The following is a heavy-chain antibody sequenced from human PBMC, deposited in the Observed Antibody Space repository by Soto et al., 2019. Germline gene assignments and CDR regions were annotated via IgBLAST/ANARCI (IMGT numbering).Heavy chain of an antibody. CDR2: ISGSGGST. CDR1: GFTFSSYA. D-gene: IGHD4-17*01. J-gene: IGHJ6*03. Sequence: GSLRLSCAASGFTFSSYAMSWVRQAPGKGLEWVSAISGSGGSTYYADSVKGWFTISRDNSKNTLYLQMNSLRAEDTAVYYCAKEPTVATYYYYYYMDVWGKGTTVTVSS. V-gene: IGHV3-23*01. CDR3: AKEPTVATYYYYYYMDV.